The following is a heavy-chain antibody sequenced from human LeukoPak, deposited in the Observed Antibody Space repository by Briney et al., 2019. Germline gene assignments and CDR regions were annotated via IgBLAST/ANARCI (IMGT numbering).Heavy chain of an antibody. J-gene: IGHJ4*02. CDR2: ISYDGSNK. Sequence: GGSLRLSCAASGFTFSSYGMHWVRQAPGKGLEWVAVISYDGSNKYYADSVKGRFTISRDNSKNTLYLQMNSLRAEDTAVYYCAKGPRGGFWSGFYFDYWGQGTLVTVSS. V-gene: IGHV3-30*18. CDR3: AKGPRGGFWSGFYFDY. D-gene: IGHD3-3*01. CDR1: GFTFSSYG.